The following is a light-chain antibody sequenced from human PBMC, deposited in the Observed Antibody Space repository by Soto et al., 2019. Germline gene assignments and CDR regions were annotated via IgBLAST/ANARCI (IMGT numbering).Light chain of an antibody. V-gene: IGLV2-23*02. CDR3: CSYAGSGIVI. CDR2: EVS. CDR1: SSDVGSYNL. Sequence: QSALTQPASVSGSPEQSITISCTGTSSDVGSYNLASWYQQHPGKVPKLMIYEVSKRPSGVSNRFSGSKFGNTASLTISGLQAEDEADYYCCSYAGSGIVIFGGGTKLTVL. J-gene: IGLJ2*01.